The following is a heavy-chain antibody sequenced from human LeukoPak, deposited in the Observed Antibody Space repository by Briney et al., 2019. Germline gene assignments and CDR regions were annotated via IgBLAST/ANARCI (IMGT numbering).Heavy chain of an antibody. CDR2: ISAYNGNT. V-gene: IGHV1-18*01. D-gene: IGHD3-9*01. J-gene: IGHJ4*02. Sequence: ASVKVACKASGYTFTSYGIRWVRQAPGQGLEWMGWISAYNGNTNYAQKLQGRVTMTTDTSTSTAYMELRSLRSDDTAVYYCARGGVLRYFDWLSLDYWGQGTLVTVSS. CDR1: GYTFTSYG. CDR3: ARGGVLRYFDWLSLDY.